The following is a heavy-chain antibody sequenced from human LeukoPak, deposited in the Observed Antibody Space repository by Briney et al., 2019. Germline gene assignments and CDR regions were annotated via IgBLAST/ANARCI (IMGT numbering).Heavy chain of an antibody. CDR2: ISGRTSTI. CDR3: AKPARTDYADY. D-gene: IGHD1-14*01. CDR1: GFTFSPYS. V-gene: IGHV3-48*01. Sequence: GGSLRLSCVVSGFTFSPYSMNWVRQAPGKGLEWVAYISGRTSTIYYADSVYGRFTISRDNAKNSLYLQMNSLKAEDTAVYYCAKPARTDYADYWGRGTLVTVSS. J-gene: IGHJ4*02.